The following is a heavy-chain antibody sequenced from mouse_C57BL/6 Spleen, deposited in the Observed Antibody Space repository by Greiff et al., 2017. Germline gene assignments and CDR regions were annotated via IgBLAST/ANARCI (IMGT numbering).Heavy chain of an antibody. Sequence: EVQLQQSVAELVRPGASVKLSCTASGFNIKNSYMHWVKQRPEQGLEWIGRIDPANGNTKYAPKFPGKATITADTSSNTAYLQLSSLTSEDTAIYYCARGDYYGSSYPDYWGQGTTLTVSS. D-gene: IGHD1-1*01. V-gene: IGHV14-3*01. J-gene: IGHJ2*01. CDR1: GFNIKNSY. CDR3: ARGDYYGSSYPDY. CDR2: IDPANGNT.